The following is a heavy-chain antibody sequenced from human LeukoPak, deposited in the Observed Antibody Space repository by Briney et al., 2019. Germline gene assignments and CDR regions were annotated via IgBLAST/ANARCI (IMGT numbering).Heavy chain of an antibody. J-gene: IGHJ5*02. V-gene: IGHV4-34*01. CDR2: INHSGST. Sequence: PGGSLRLSCAASGFTFSSFGMSWIRQPPGKGLEWIGEINHSGSTNYNPSLKSRVTISVDTSKNQFSLKLSSVTAADTAVYYCARFVRVVRNWFDPWGQGTLVTVSS. CDR3: ARFVRVVRNWFDP. CDR1: GFTFSSFG. D-gene: IGHD3-22*01.